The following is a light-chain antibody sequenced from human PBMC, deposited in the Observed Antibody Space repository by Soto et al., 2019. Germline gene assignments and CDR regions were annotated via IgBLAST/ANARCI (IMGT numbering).Light chain of an antibody. V-gene: IGKV1-16*01. CDR3: QQYKSYPRS. J-gene: IGKJ2*01. Sequence: EIQMTQSPSSLSVSVGDRVTITCRASQDINNFVAWFQQRPGIAPKSLIYAASGLQSGVPSRFSGSGSGTDFTLTISSLQPEDFATYYCQQYKSYPRSFGQGTKLEIK. CDR2: AAS. CDR1: QDINNF.